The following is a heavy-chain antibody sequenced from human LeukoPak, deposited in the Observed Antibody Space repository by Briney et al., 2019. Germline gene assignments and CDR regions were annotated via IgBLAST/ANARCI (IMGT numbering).Heavy chain of an antibody. CDR3: ARQNWFDP. CDR2: IYYSGST. J-gene: IGHJ5*02. Sequence: PSETLSLTCTVSGGSITSYYWSWIRQPPGKGLEWIGYIYYSGSTNYNPSLKSRVTISVDTSKHQFSLKLTSVTAADTAVYYCARQNWFDPWGQGTLVTVSS. V-gene: IGHV4-59*08. CDR1: GGSITSYY.